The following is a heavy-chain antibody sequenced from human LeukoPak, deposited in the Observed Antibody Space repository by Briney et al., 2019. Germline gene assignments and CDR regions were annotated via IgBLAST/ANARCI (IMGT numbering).Heavy chain of an antibody. CDR2: IYYSGTT. CDR1: GGSISSTTYY. V-gene: IGHV4-39*01. J-gene: IGHJ4*02. D-gene: IGHD3-16*01. CDR3: VRGSTLRHYQY. Sequence: PETPSLTCTVSGGSISSTTYYWGWIRRPPGKGLEWIGTIYYSGTTYYNPSLKRRVTVSVDTSKNQFSLKLSSVTAADTAVYYCVRGSTLRHYQYWGQGTLVTVPS.